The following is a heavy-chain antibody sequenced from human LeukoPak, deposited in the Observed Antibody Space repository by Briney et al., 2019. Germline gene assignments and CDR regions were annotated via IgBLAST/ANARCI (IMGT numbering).Heavy chain of an antibody. CDR2: LSGSGGST. V-gene: IGHV3-23*01. Sequence: GGSLRLSCAASGFAFSSYAMSWVRQAPGKGLEWVSGLSGSGGSTYYADSVKGRFTISRDNSKNTLYLQMNSLKTEDTAVYFCLHYDSGNSYTNDYWGQGTLVTVSS. CDR1: GFAFSSYA. CDR3: LHYDSGNSYTNDY. J-gene: IGHJ4*02. D-gene: IGHD3-10*01.